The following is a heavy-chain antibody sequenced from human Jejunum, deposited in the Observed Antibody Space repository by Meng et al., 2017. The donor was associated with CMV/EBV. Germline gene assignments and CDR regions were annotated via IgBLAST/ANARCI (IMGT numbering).Heavy chain of an antibody. Sequence: SGGSLSSDRYYWGWVRQPPSKGLEWIKNIYYDGKTYYNPSFKSRVTTSVGMSKNQFSLMLSSVTAADTAVYYCAGTRLMRGYCDYWGQGTLVTVSS. CDR3: AGTRLMRGYCDY. D-gene: IGHD2-21*01. CDR1: GGSLSSDRYY. CDR2: IYYDGKT. V-gene: IGHV4-39*07. J-gene: IGHJ4*02.